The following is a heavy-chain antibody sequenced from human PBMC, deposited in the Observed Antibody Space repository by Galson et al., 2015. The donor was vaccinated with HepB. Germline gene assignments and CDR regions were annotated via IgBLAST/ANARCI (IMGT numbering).Heavy chain of an antibody. D-gene: IGHD3-10*01. Sequence: ETLSLTCAVYGGSFSDYYWIWVRQPPGKGLECIGEINHSGRTNYNPSLKSRVTISVDTSKNQFSLKLSSVTAADTAVYYCARQKYYPGSGSYYPPRYWYFDLGGRGTLVTVSS. CDR1: GGSFSDYY. J-gene: IGHJ2*01. CDR2: INHSGRT. CDR3: ARQKYYPGSGSYYPPRYWYFDL. V-gene: IGHV4-34*01.